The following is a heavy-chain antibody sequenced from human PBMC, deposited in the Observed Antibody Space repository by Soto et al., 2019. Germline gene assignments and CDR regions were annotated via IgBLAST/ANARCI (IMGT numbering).Heavy chain of an antibody. Sequence: QVHLVQSGAEVKKPGASVKVSCKASGYTFSNYGISWVRQAPGQGPEWMGWISGYNGNTNYAHSLQGRVTMITDTSTSTAYMELRSLRSDDTAIYYCARGGSSWSAEYYQHWGQGTLVIVSS. D-gene: IGHD6-13*01. CDR3: ARGGSSWSAEYYQH. CDR1: GYTFSNYG. CDR2: ISGYNGNT. J-gene: IGHJ1*01. V-gene: IGHV1-18*01.